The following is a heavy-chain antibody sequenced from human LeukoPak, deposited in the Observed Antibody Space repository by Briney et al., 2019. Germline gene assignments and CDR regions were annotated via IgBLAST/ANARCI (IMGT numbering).Heavy chain of an antibody. D-gene: IGHD7-27*01. Sequence: SQTLSLTCAISGDSVSSNSATWNWIRQSPSRGLEWLGRTYYRSRWYSDYAVSVKSRITVNPDTSKNQFSLQLNSVTPDDTAVYYCARTKWGYFDYWARELWSPSPQ. J-gene: IGHJ4*02. CDR3: ARTKWGYFDY. CDR1: GDSVSSNSAT. V-gene: IGHV6-1*01. CDR2: TYYRSRWYS.